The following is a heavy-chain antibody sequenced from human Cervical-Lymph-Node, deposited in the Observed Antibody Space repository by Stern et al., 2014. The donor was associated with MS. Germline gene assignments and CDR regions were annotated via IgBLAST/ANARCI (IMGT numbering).Heavy chain of an antibody. J-gene: IGHJ6*02. D-gene: IGHD2-8*01. CDR3: ARDNDDNGMDV. Sequence: QVQLVQSGAAVKKPGSSVKVSCKASGGTLIKHGISWARQAPWQGLEWMGGFIPIVGTTDYAQKFQGRVTMSADESASTAYMELSSLRSEDTAVYYCARDNDDNGMDVWGQGTTVIVSS. CDR2: FIPIVGTT. CDR1: GGTLIKHG. V-gene: IGHV1-69*01.